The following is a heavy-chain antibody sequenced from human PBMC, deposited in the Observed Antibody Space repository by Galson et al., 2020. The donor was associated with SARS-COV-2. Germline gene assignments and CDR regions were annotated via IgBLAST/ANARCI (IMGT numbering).Heavy chain of an antibody. CDR1: GFTFSGSA. CDR2: VKSKTNSYAT. V-gene: IGHV3-73*01. CDR3: TVGYCSSTTCYPRFDP. Sequence: GGSLRLSCAASGFTFSGSAIPWVRQASGKGLEWVGRVKSKTNSYATAYAASVKGRFTISRDDSRNTAYLQMNSLKTEDTALYYCTVGYCSSTTCYPRFDPWGQGTLVTVSS. D-gene: IGHD2-2*01. J-gene: IGHJ5*02.